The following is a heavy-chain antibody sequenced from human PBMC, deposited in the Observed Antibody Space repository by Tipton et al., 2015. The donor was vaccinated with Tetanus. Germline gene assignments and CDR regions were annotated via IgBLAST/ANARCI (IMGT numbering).Heavy chain of an antibody. V-gene: IGHV4-34*01. CDR1: GGSFSGYY. Sequence: GLVKPSETLSLTCAVYGGSFSGYYWSWIRQPPGKGLEWIGEINHSGSTNYNPSLKSRVTISVDTSKNQFSLKLSSVTAADTAVYYCARVENGYWFDPWGQGTLVTVSS. CDR2: INHSGST. J-gene: IGHJ5*02. CDR3: ARVENGYWFDP. D-gene: IGHD2-8*01.